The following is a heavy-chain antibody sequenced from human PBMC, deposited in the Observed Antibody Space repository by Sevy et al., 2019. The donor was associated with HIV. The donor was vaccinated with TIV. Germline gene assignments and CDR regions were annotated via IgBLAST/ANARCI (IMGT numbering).Heavy chain of an antibody. D-gene: IGHD6-19*01. J-gene: IGHJ3*01. Sequence: GGSLRLSCAASGFTFDDYAIYWVRQAPGKGLEWVSGLSWNSGTIDYADSVKGRFTISRDNAKKSLYLQMNSLRTEDTALYYCAKGAGQWLGDAFDVWGQGTMVTVSS. CDR1: GFTFDDYA. CDR3: AKGAGQWLGDAFDV. CDR2: LSWNSGTI. V-gene: IGHV3-9*01.